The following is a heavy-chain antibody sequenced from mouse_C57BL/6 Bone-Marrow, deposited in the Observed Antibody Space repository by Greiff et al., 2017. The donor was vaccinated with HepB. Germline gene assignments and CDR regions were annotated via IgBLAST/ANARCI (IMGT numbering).Heavy chain of an antibody. Sequence: VQLQQPGAELVKPGASVKMSCKASGYTCTSYWITWVKQRPGQGLEWIGDIYPGSGSTNYNEKFKSKATLTVDTSSSTAYMQLSSLQSEDSAVYYCASDPTVVDTGATDYWGQGTS. V-gene: IGHV1-55*01. CDR3: ASDPTVVDTGATDY. CDR1: GYTCTSYW. D-gene: IGHD1-1*01. J-gene: IGHJ4*01. CDR2: IYPGSGST.